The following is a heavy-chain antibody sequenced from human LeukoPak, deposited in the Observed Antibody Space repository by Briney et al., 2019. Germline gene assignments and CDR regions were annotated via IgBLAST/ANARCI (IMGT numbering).Heavy chain of an antibody. CDR3: ARGGYSYGNTRDTYYYYYYMDV. J-gene: IGHJ6*03. V-gene: IGHV7-4-1*02. CDR2: INTNTGNP. D-gene: IGHD5-18*01. CDR1: GYTFTSYA. Sequence: ASVKVSCKASGYTFTSYAMNWVRQDPGQGLEWMGWINTNTGNPTYAQGFTGRFVFSLDTSVSTAYLQISSLKAEDTAVYYCARGGYSYGNTRDTYYYYYYMDVWGKGTTVTVSS.